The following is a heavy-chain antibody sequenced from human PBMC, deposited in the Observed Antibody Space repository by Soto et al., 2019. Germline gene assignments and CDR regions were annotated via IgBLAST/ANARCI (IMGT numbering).Heavy chain of an antibody. CDR1: GGTLSSYA. CDR3: AIVLVISEDAFAI. D-gene: IGHD3-22*01. CDR2: IIPIFGTA. V-gene: IGHV1-69*12. Sequence: QVQLVQSGAAVKKPGSSVKVSCKASGGTLSSYAISWVRQAPGQGLEWMGGIIPIFGTANYAQKLQGRVTITADESTSTASMELSSLRSEDTAVDYCAIVLVISEDAFAIWCRGTMVTVS. J-gene: IGHJ3*02.